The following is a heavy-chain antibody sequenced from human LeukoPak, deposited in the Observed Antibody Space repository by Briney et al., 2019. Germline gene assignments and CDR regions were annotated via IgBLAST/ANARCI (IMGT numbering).Heavy chain of an antibody. Sequence: GGSLRLSCAASGFTFSSYDMHWVRQATGKGLEWVSAIGTAGDTYYPGSVKGRFTISRENAKNSLHLQMNSLRAGDTAVYYCARSREGSSPYSSSWSYYYYGMDVWGQGTTVTVSS. V-gene: IGHV3-13*01. CDR1: GFTFSSYD. CDR3: ARSREGSSPYSSSWSYYYYGMDV. CDR2: IGTAGDT. D-gene: IGHD6-13*01. J-gene: IGHJ6*02.